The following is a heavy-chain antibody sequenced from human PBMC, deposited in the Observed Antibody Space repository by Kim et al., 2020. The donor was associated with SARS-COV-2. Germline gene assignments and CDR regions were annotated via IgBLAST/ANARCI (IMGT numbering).Heavy chain of an antibody. D-gene: IGHD2-21*02. Sequence: ASVKVSCKVSGYTLTELSMHWVRQAPGKGLEWMGGFDPEDGETIYAQKFQGRVTMTEDTSTDTAYMELSSLRSEDTAVYYCATQYCGGDCPSYWYFDLWGRGTLVTVSS. CDR3: ATQYCGGDCPSYWYFDL. CDR1: GYTLTELS. J-gene: IGHJ2*01. V-gene: IGHV1-24*01. CDR2: FDPEDGET.